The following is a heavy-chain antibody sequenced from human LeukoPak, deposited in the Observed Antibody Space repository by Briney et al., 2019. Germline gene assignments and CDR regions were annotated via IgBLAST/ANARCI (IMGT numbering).Heavy chain of an antibody. CDR3: AGQYTVYDAFDY. Sequence: SETLSLTCAVYGGSFSGYYWSWIRQPPGKGLEWIGEINHSGSTNYNPSLKSRVTISVDTSKNQFSLKLSSVTAADTAVYYCAGQYTVYDAFDYWGQGTLVAVSS. CDR2: INHSGST. D-gene: IGHD5/OR15-5a*01. V-gene: IGHV4-34*01. J-gene: IGHJ4*02. CDR1: GGSFSGYY.